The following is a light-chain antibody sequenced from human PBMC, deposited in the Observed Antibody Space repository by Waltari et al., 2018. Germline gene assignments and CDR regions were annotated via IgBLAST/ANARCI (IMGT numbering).Light chain of an antibody. CDR3: ATWDDSLSGV. CDR2: KNN. CDR1: PSHIRGHD. V-gene: IGLV1-47*01. Sequence: QSVLTQPPSASGSPGQTITIPCSGSPSHIRGHDVYLSQYLPGTAPKLLIYKNNRLPSGVSERFSGSKSVTSASLAISGLRSEDEAYYYCATWDDSLSGVFGGGTKLTVL. J-gene: IGLJ3*02.